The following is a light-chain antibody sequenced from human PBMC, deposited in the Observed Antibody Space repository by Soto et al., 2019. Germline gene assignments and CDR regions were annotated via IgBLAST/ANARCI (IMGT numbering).Light chain of an antibody. CDR2: GIS. Sequence: EIVMTQSPATLSVSPGERATLSCRASQRVSSNLAWYQQKPGQAPRLLLYGISTRATGIPARFSGSGSGTDFTLTISSLQSEDFAIYYCQQHNNWPLTFGGGTKVEIK. CDR3: QQHNNWPLT. J-gene: IGKJ4*01. V-gene: IGKV3-15*01. CDR1: QRVSSN.